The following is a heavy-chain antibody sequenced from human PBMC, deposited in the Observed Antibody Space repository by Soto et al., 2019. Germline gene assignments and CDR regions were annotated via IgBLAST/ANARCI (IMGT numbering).Heavy chain of an antibody. Sequence: ASVKVSCKASGGTFSSYTISWVRQAPGQGLEWMGRIIPILGIANYAQKFQGRVTITADKSTSTAYMELSSLRSEDTAVYYCAIRETSPNSTFGGVIVMDYWGQGTLVTVSS. CDR1: GGTFSSYT. V-gene: IGHV1-69*02. CDR2: IIPILGIA. D-gene: IGHD3-16*02. CDR3: AIRETSPNSTFGGVIVMDY. J-gene: IGHJ4*02.